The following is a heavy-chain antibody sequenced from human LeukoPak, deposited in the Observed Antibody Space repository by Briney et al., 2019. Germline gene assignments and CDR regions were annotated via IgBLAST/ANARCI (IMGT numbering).Heavy chain of an antibody. CDR2: LYYSGNT. Sequence: PTETLSLTCTVSGGSISSSGSYWGWIRQPPGKGLEWIGSLYYSGNTYNPSLKSRVTIPVDISKNQFYLNLTSVNAADTAVYYCARVMAARREDLNWFDPWGQGTLVTVSS. D-gene: IGHD6-6*01. CDR3: ARVMAARREDLNWFDP. V-gene: IGHV4-39*07. CDR1: GGSISSSGSY. J-gene: IGHJ5*02.